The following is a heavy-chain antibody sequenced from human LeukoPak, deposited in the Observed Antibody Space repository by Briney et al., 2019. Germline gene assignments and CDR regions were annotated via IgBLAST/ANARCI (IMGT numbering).Heavy chain of an antibody. CDR3: AKDILGRGSGSYSPTAFDY. Sequence: GRSLRLSCAASGFTFDDYAMHWVRQAPGKGLEWVSGISWNSGSIGYADSVKGRFTISRDNAKNSLYLQMNSLRAEDTALYYCAKDILGRGSGSYSPTAFDYWGQGTLVTVSS. V-gene: IGHV3-9*01. J-gene: IGHJ4*02. CDR2: ISWNSGSI. CDR1: GFTFDDYA. D-gene: IGHD3-10*01.